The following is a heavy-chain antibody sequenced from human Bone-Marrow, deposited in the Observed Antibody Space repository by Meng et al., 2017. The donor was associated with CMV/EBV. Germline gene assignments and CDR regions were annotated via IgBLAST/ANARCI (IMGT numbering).Heavy chain of an antibody. V-gene: IGHV4-38-2*02. CDR1: TYSISTDYY. CDR2: IYQSGST. CDR3: ARTIAAAGTGTFDY. J-gene: IGHJ4*02. D-gene: IGHD6-13*01. Sequence: GSLRLSCTVSTYSISTDYYWGWIRQPPGKGLEWVASIYQSGSTYYNPSLKSRVTISVDRSKNQFSLKLSSVTAADTAVYYCARTIAAAGTGTFDYWGQGTLVTVSS.